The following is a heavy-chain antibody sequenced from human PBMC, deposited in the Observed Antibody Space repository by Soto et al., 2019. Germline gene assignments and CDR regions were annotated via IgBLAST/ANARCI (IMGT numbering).Heavy chain of an antibody. D-gene: IGHD2-21*01. Sequence: SGPTLVNPTQTLTLTCTFSGVSLSTSGMGVGWIRQPPGKALEWLALVYWDDDKRYSPSLKSRLTITKDTSKNQVVLTMTYMDPVDTATYYCQHLIGGAFFDHWGQGTLVTVSS. CDR1: GVSLSTSGMG. J-gene: IGHJ4*02. CDR3: QHLIGGAFFDH. CDR2: VYWDDDK. V-gene: IGHV2-5*02.